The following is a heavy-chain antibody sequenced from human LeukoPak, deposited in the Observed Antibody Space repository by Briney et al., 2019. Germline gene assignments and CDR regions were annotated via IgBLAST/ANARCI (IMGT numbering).Heavy chain of an antibody. Sequence: SETLSLTCTVSGYSISLGYYWGWIRQPPGKGLEWIGSFYHTGRTYYNPSLKSRVTVSGDTSKNQFSLKLSSVTGADTAVYYCARDMGWNGLVDSWGQGTLVTVSS. CDR2: FYHTGRT. V-gene: IGHV4-38-2*02. D-gene: IGHD1-1*01. CDR3: ARDMGWNGLVDS. CDR1: GYSISLGYY. J-gene: IGHJ4*02.